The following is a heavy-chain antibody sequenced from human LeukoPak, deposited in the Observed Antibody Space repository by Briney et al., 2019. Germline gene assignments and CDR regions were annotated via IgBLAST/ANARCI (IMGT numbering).Heavy chain of an antibody. J-gene: IGHJ4*02. V-gene: IGHV3-73*01. CDR3: ARDFDSTGYHPHNFDY. CDR1: GFTFSGSA. D-gene: IGHD3-22*01. CDR2: IRSKANSYAT. Sequence: GGSLRLSCAASGFTFSGSAMHWVRQASGKGLEWVGRIRSKANSYATAYAASVKGRFTISRDNAKNSLYLQMNSLRAEDTAVYYCARDFDSTGYHPHNFDYWGQGTLVTVSS.